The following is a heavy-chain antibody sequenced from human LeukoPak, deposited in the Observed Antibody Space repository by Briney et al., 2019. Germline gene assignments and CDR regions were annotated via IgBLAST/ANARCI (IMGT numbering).Heavy chain of an antibody. CDR3: ARGGGTYYEINY. D-gene: IGHD1-26*01. CDR2: INQPGSEK. V-gene: IGHV3-7*01. J-gene: IGHJ4*02. CDR1: GFTFTSYW. Sequence: GESLRLSCAASGFTFTSYWMSWVRQTPGKGLEWVANINQPGSEKFYVDSVKGRFTISRDNAKNSLYLQMNSLRAEDTAVYFCARGGGTYYEINYWGQGTLVTVSS.